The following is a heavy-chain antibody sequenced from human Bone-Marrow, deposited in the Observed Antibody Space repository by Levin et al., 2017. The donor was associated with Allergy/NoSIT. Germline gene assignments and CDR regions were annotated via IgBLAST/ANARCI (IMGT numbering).Heavy chain of an antibody. D-gene: IGHD6-19*01. Sequence: GESLKISCAASGFTFTGYGMTWVRQAPGKGLEWVSTISYTGDTTYYADSVKGRFTISRDNSKNTLYLQMNSLRVEDPAVYYCAKAGPRIAVAGTRYFDYWGQGILVTVCS. CDR3: AKAGPRIAVAGTRYFDY. J-gene: IGHJ4*02. CDR1: GFTFTGYG. V-gene: IGHV3-23*01. CDR2: ISYTGDTT.